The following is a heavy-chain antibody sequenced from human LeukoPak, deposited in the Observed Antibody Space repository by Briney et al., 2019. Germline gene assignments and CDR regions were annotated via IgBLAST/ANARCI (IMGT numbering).Heavy chain of an antibody. V-gene: IGHV3-7*04. CDR1: GFTFTTYW. CDR2: LNHYGGDK. Sequence: GGSLRLSCATSGFTFTTYWMSWVRQASGKGLEWVATLNHYGGDKYYVDSVKGRFTISRDNAKSSLYLQMNSLRAEDTAVYYCVRGDFDFWGQGTLVTVSS. CDR3: VRGDFDF. J-gene: IGHJ4*02.